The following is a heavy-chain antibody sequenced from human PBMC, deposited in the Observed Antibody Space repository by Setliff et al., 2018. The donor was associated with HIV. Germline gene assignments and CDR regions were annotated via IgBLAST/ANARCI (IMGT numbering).Heavy chain of an antibody. CDR1: GGSIMSDGYY. CDR3: ARLRLAVMMSLDYFDL. CDR2: IYNRGYT. Sequence: SETLSLTCTVSGGSIMSDGYYWNWIRQRPGKGLEWIGYIYNRGYTYYNPSLKSRVTTSIDTFQNQFSLRLTSVTAADTAVYYCARLRLAVMMSLDYFDLWGQGTLVTVSS. V-gene: IGHV4-31*03. D-gene: IGHD3-16*01. J-gene: IGHJ4*02.